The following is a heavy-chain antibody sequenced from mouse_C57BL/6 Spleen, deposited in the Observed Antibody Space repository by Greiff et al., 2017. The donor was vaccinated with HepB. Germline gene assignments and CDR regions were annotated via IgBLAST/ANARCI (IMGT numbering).Heavy chain of an antibody. J-gene: IGHJ2*01. CDR2: INPSTGGT. V-gene: IGHV1-42*01. CDR3: ARWGTSDY. D-gene: IGHD3-3*01. CDR1: GYSFTGYY. Sequence: VHVKQSGPELVKPGASVKISCKASGYSFTGYYMNWVKQSPEKSLEWIGEINPSTGGTTYNQKFKAKATLTVDKSSSTAYMQLKSLTSEDSAVYYCARWGTSDYWGQGTTLTVSS.